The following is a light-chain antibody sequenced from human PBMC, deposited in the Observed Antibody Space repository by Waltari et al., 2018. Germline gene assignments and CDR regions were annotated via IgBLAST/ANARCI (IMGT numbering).Light chain of an antibody. V-gene: IGKV1-39*01. CDR3: QQSYSTRWT. J-gene: IGKJ1*01. CDR2: AAS. CDR1: QSISSY. Sequence: DIQMTQSPSSLSASVGDRVTNTCRASQSISSYLNWYQQKPGKAPKLLIYAASSLQSGVPSRFSGSGSGTDFTLTISSLQPEDFATYYCQQSYSTRWTFGQGTKVEIK.